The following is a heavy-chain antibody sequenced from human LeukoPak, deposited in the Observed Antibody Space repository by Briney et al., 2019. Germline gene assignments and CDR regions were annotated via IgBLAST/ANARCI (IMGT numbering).Heavy chain of an antibody. CDR3: AKGTAINHCHWSDP. D-gene: IGHD2-21*02. CDR1: GFTFSSVA. J-gene: IGHJ5*02. V-gene: IGHV3-23*01. CDR2: ISGGGGST. Sequence: PGGSLRLSCAASGFTFSSVAMNWVRQAPGKGLEWVSGISGGGGSTYYADSVKGRFTISRDNSKNTLSLQMNSLRADDTALYYCAKGTAINHCHWSDPWGQGTLVTVSS.